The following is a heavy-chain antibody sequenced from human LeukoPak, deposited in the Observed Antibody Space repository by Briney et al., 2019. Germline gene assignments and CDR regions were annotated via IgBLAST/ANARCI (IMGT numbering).Heavy chain of an antibody. CDR2: ISYDGSNK. CDR3: AKDSSMAAAGTFDY. J-gene: IGHJ4*02. V-gene: IGHV3-30*18. CDR1: GFTFSSYG. D-gene: IGHD6-13*01. Sequence: GGSLRLSCAASGFTFSSYGMHWVRQAPGKGLEWVAVISYDGSNKYDADAMKGRFTISRDNSKKTLYLQMNSLRAEDTAVYYCAKDSSMAAAGTFDYWGQGTLVTVSS.